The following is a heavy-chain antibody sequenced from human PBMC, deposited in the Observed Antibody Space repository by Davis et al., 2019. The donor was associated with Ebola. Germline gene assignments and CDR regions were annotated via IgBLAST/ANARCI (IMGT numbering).Heavy chain of an antibody. CDR2: IYYSGST. CDR3: AREGFYGMDV. V-gene: IGHV4-59*01. J-gene: IGHJ6*02. Sequence: PSETLSLTCTLSGSSISSYYWSWIRQPPGKGLEWIGDIYYSGSTNYNPSLKRRVTISVDTSKNQFSLKLSSVTAADTAVYYCAREGFYGMDVWGQGTTVTVSS. CDR1: GSSISSYY.